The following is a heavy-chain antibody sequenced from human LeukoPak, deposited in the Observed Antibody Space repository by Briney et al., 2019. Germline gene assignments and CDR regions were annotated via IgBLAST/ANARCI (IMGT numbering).Heavy chain of an antibody. CDR2: IYHSGST. CDR3: ARADFWSGYFDY. CDR1: GYSISSGYY. D-gene: IGHD3-3*01. V-gene: IGHV4-38-2*01. Sequence: SETLSLTCAVSGYSISSGYYWGWIRQPPGKGLEWIGSIYHSGSTYYNPSLKSRVTISVDTSKNQFSLKLSSVTAADTAVYYCARADFWSGYFDYWGQGTLVTASS. J-gene: IGHJ4*02.